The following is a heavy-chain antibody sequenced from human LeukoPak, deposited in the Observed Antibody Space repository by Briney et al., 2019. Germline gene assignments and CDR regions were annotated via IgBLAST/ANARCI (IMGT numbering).Heavy chain of an antibody. CDR1: GYTFTGYY. D-gene: IGHD2-15*01. Sequence: GASVKVSCQASGYTFTGYYMHWVRQAPGQGLEWMGWINPNSGGTNYAQKFQGRVTMTRDTSISTAYMELSRLRSDDTAVYYCARDWGDCSGGSCYSDLDPWGQGTLVTVSS. CDR3: ARDWGDCSGGSCYSDLDP. CDR2: INPNSGGT. V-gene: IGHV1-2*02. J-gene: IGHJ5*02.